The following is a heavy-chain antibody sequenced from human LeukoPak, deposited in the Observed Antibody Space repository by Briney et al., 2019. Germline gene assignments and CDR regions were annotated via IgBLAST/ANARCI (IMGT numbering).Heavy chain of an antibody. Sequence: ASETLSLTCAVYGGSFSGYYWSWIRQPPGKGLEWIGEINHSGSTNYNPSLKSRVTISVDTSKNQFSLKLSSVTAADTAVYYCARARYYDILTGRGYYFVYWGQGTLVTVSS. D-gene: IGHD3-9*01. CDR1: GGSFSGYY. CDR2: INHSGST. CDR3: ARARYYDILTGRGYYFVY. J-gene: IGHJ4*02. V-gene: IGHV4-34*01.